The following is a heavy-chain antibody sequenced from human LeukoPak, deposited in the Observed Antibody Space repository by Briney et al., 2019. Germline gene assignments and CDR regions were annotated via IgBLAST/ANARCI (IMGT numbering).Heavy chain of an antibody. CDR3: ARDNDYGDYVS. Sequence: GGSLRLSCAASGFTFSSYAMSWVRQAPGKGLEWVSVIYSGGSTYYADSVKGRFTISRDNSKNTLYLQMNSLRAEDTAVYYCARDNDYGDYVSWGQGTLVTVSS. J-gene: IGHJ4*02. V-gene: IGHV3-66*01. CDR2: IYSGGST. D-gene: IGHD4-17*01. CDR1: GFTFSSYA.